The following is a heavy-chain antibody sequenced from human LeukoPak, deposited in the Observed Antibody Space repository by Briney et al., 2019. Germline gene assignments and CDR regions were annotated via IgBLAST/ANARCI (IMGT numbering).Heavy chain of an antibody. CDR3: AREGITMVRGAYSWFDP. CDR2: INPSGGST. J-gene: IGHJ5*02. V-gene: IGHV1-46*01. CDR1: GYTLTELS. D-gene: IGHD3-10*01. Sequence: ASVKVSCKVSGYTLTELSMHWVRQAPGQGLEWMGIINPSGGSTSYAQKFQGRVTMTRDMSTSTVYMELSSLRSEDTAVYYCAREGITMVRGAYSWFDPWGQGTLVTVSS.